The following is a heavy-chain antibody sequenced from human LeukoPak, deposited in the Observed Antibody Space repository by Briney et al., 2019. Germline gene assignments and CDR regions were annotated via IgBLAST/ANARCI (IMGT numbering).Heavy chain of an antibody. D-gene: IGHD6-6*01. V-gene: IGHV3-7*01. CDR2: IKQDGSEK. Sequence: GGSLRLSCAASGFTFSSYAMHWVRQAPGKGLEWVANIKQDGSEKYYVDSVKGRFTISRDNAKNSLYLQMNSLRAEDTAVYYCARGSSSSLVYYYYYMDVWGKGTTVTVSS. CDR1: GFTFSSYA. J-gene: IGHJ6*03. CDR3: ARGSSSSLVYYYYYMDV.